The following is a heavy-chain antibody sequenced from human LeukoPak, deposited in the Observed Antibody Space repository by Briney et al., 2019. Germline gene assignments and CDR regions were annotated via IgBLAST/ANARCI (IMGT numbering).Heavy chain of an antibody. CDR3: ARVSSGLYYYDSSGYYFDY. V-gene: IGHV1-46*01. J-gene: IGHJ4*02. Sequence: ASVKVSCKASGYTFTSYYMHWVRQAPGQGLEWTGIINPSGGSTSYAQKFQGRVTMTRDTSTSTVYMELSSLRSEDTAVYYCARVSSGLYYYDSSGYYFDYWGQGTLVTVSS. CDR1: GYTFTSYY. D-gene: IGHD3-22*01. CDR2: INPSGGST.